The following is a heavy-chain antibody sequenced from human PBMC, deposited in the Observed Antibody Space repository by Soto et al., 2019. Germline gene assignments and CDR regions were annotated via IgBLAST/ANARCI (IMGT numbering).Heavy chain of an antibody. D-gene: IGHD3-3*01. J-gene: IGHJ6*02. V-gene: IGHV5-10-1*01. CDR3: ARRFDFWSGSGSYYYGLDV. CDR1: GYSFTIYC. CDR2: IDPSDSYT. Sequence: GESLKISCKGSGYSFTIYCISLVLQMPGKGLDWMGKIDPSDSYTNYNPSFQGHVTISADRSISTAYLQWSSLKASDTAIYYCARRFDFWSGSGSYYYGLDVWGQGTTVTVSS.